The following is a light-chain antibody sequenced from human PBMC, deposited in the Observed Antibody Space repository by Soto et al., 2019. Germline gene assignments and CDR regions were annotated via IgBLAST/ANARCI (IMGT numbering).Light chain of an antibody. CDR1: QSVRSRY. CDR3: QQYGSSGYT. CDR2: GAS. V-gene: IGKV3-20*01. Sequence: EIVLTQSPGTLSLSPGERATLSCRASQSVRSRYLAWYQQKPGQAPRLLIYGASSRATGIPDRFSGSGSGTDFTLSITRLEPEDFAVYYCQQYGSSGYTFGQGTKLEI. J-gene: IGKJ2*01.